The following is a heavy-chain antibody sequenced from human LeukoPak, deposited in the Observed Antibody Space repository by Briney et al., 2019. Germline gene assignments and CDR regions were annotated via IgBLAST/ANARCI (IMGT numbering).Heavy chain of an antibody. V-gene: IGHV3-66*01. CDR2: IYSGGST. D-gene: IGHD1-7*01. Sequence: GGSLRLSCAASGFTLSSNYMSWVRQAPGKGLEWVSVIYSGGSTYYADSVNGRFTISRDNSKNTLYLQMNSLRAEDTAVYYCAENYGFDYWGQGTLVTVSS. CDR1: GFTLSSNY. CDR3: AENYGFDY. J-gene: IGHJ4*02.